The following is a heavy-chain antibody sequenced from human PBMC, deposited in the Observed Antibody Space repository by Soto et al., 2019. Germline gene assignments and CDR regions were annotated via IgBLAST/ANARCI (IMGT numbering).Heavy chain of an antibody. CDR2: INVGSGDT. CDR3: ARGIGQPSYFDY. Sequence: QVQLVQSGAEVKRPGASVKVSCKASGYTFTTYGIHWVRQAPGQRIEWMGWINVGSGDTEYSQKFQGRVNITRDTSASKAYMELSSLRSEDTTVYYCARGIGQPSYFDYWGQGSPVTV. V-gene: IGHV1-3*01. D-gene: IGHD2-15*01. J-gene: IGHJ4*02. CDR1: GYTFTTYG.